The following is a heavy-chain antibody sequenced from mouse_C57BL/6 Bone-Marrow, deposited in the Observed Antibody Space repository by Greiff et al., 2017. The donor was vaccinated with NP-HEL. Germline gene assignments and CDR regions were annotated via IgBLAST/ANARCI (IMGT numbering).Heavy chain of an antibody. CDR2: IDPEDGET. CDR1: GFNIKDYY. V-gene: IGHV14-2*01. D-gene: IGHD4-1*01. J-gene: IGHJ3*01. Sequence: VQLQQSGAELVKPGASVKLSCTASGFNIKDYYMHWVKQRTEQGLEWIGRIDPEDGETKYATKFQGKATITADTSSNTAYLQLSSLASEDTAVYYCALTGTSSWFAYWGQGTLVTVSA. CDR3: ALTGTSSWFAY.